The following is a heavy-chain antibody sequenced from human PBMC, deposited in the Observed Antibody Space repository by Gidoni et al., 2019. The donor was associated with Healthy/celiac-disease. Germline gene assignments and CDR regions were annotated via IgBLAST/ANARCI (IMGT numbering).Heavy chain of an antibody. CDR1: GGSISSSSYY. D-gene: IGHD3-16*01. J-gene: IGHJ4*02. V-gene: IGHV4-39*01. CDR2: IYYSGST. CDR3: ARQIGGQFSDY. Sequence: QLQLQESGPGLVKPSETLSLTCTVSGGSISSSSYYWGWIRQPPGKGLEWIGSIYYSGSTYYNPSLKSRVTISVDTSKNQFSLKLSSVTAADTAVYYCARQIGGQFSDYWGQGTLVTVSS.